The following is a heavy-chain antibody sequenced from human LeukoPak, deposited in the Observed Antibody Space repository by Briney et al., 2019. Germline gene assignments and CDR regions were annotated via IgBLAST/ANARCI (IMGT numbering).Heavy chain of an antibody. D-gene: IGHD4-17*01. J-gene: IGHJ4*02. CDR3: ARDRTSVTPFDY. CDR1: GYSISRGYF. Sequence: SETLSLTCNVSGYSISRGYFWGWVRQAPGKGLEWIGSIYQRATVHYNPSLKSRVTISLDTSKNHFSLNLRSMQASDTAVYYCARDRTSVTPFDYWGQGTLVTVSS. CDR2: IYQRATV. V-gene: IGHV4-38-2*02.